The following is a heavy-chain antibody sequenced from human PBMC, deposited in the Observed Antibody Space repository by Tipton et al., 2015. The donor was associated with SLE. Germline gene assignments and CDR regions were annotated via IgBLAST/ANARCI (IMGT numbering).Heavy chain of an antibody. Sequence: SLRLSCTASGFAFSSHWMSWARQAPGKGLEWVANINQGGSETYYVDSVKDRFTIFRDNAKNSLYLQMNSLTVEDTAVYYCARDGVEPGIYFDYWGQGTLVPVSS. V-gene: IGHV3-7*03. J-gene: IGHJ4*02. D-gene: IGHD1-14*01. CDR2: INQGGSET. CDR1: GFAFSSHW. CDR3: ARDGVEPGIYFDY.